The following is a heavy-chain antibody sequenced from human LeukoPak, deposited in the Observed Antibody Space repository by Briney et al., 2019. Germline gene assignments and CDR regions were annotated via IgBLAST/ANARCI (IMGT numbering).Heavy chain of an antibody. CDR2: ISWNSGSI. CDR1: GFTFDDYA. V-gene: IGHV3-9*01. J-gene: IGHJ6*02. Sequence: GGSLRLSCAASGFTFDDYAMHWVRQAPGKGLEWVSGISWNSGSIGYADSVKGRFTISRDNAKNSLYLQMNSLRAEDTALYYCAKDNGGTYYYGMDVWGQGTTVTVSS. D-gene: IGHD3-10*01. CDR3: AKDNGGTYYYGMDV.